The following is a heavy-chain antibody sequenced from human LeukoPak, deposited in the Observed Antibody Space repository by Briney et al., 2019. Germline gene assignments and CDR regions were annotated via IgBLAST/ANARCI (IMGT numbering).Heavy chain of an antibody. V-gene: IGHV3-48*03. CDR1: GFTFSSYE. D-gene: IGHD3-22*01. Sequence: GGSLRLSCAASGFTFSSYEMNWVRQAPGKGLEWVSYISSSGSTIYYADSVKGRLTISRDNAKNSLYLQMNSLRAEDTALYYCAKDHYYDSSGPFDYWGQGTLVTVSS. J-gene: IGHJ4*02. CDR2: ISSSGSTI. CDR3: AKDHYYDSSGPFDY.